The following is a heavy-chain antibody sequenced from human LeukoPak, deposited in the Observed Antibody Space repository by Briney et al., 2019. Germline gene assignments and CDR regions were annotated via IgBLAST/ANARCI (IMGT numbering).Heavy chain of an antibody. Sequence: SGGSLRLSCAASGFIFSRYWMSWVRQAPGKGLEWVANIKQDGSEKYCVDSVKGRFTISRDNAKNSLYLQMNSLRAEDTAVYYCAKTTEGYFDYWGQGTLVTVSS. CDR1: GFIFSRYW. CDR2: IKQDGSEK. CDR3: AKTTEGYFDY. V-gene: IGHV3-7*01. D-gene: IGHD1-14*01. J-gene: IGHJ4*02.